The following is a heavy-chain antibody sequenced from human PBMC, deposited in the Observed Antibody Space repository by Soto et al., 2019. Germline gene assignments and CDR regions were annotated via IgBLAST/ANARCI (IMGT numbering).Heavy chain of an antibody. Sequence: ASVKVSCKASAYTFTSYGINWVRQAPGQGLEWMGWISAYNGNSNYAQNLQGRVTMTTDTSTSTAYMELRSLRSDDTAVYYCARTQLATSYYYYGMDVWGQGTTVTVSS. CDR1: AYTFTSYG. J-gene: IGHJ6*02. V-gene: IGHV1-18*01. D-gene: IGHD6-13*01. CDR3: ARTQLATSYYYYGMDV. CDR2: ISAYNGNS.